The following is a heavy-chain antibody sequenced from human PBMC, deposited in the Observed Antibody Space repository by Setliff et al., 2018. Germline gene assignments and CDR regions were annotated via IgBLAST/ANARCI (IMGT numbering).Heavy chain of an antibody. CDR1: GGTFSSSG. V-gene: IGHV1-69*13. CDR2: FIPILGAT. D-gene: IGHD3-16*01. Sequence: SVKVSCKSSGGTFSSSGITWVRQAPGQGLQWLGRFIPILGATNYAQNFQGRVTVTADESTSTGYMELRSLRSDDTAVYYCARELRSPYWHLDSWGQGTQVTVSS. J-gene: IGHJ5*01. CDR3: ARELRSPYWHLDS.